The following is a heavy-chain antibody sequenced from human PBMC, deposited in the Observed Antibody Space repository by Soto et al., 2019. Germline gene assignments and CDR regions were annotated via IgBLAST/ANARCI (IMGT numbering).Heavy chain of an antibody. CDR1: GYTFTSYG. Sequence: GASVKVSCKASGYTFTSYGISWVRQAPGQGLEWMGWINAYNGNTNYAQKFQGRVTITRDTSTSTAYMELRSLRSDDTAVYYCARVRDSSGYYFDYWGQGTLVTVSS. CDR2: INAYNGNT. D-gene: IGHD3-22*01. J-gene: IGHJ4*02. V-gene: IGHV1-18*01. CDR3: ARVRDSSGYYFDY.